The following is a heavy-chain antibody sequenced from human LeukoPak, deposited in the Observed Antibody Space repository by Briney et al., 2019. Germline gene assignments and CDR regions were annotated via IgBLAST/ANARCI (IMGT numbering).Heavy chain of an antibody. CDR1: GFTFSSYS. D-gene: IGHD6-13*01. CDR3: ASPQYSSSGLGY. Sequence: GGSLRLSCAASGFTFSSYSMNWVRQAPGKGLEWVSVIYSGGSTYYADSVKGRFTISRDNSKNTLYLQMNSLRAEDTAVYYCASPQYSSSGLGYRGQGTLVTVSS. CDR2: IYSGGST. V-gene: IGHV3-66*01. J-gene: IGHJ4*02.